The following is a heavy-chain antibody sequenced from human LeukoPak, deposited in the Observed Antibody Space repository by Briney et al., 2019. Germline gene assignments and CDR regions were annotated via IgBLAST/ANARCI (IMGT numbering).Heavy chain of an antibody. CDR2: INSDGSST. V-gene: IGHV3-74*01. D-gene: IGHD6-19*01. CDR3: AKVTAVASTGALDY. J-gene: IGHJ4*02. Sequence: GGSLRLSCAASGFTFSTYWMHWVRQAPGKGLVWVSRINSDGSSTTYADSVKGRFTISRDNAKNTLYLQMNSLRADDTAVYYCAKVTAVASTGALDYWGQGTLVTVSS. CDR1: GFTFSTYW.